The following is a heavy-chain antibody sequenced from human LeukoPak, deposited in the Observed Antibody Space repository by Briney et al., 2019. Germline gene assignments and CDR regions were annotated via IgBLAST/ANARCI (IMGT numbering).Heavy chain of an antibody. D-gene: IGHD4-23*01. CDR3: AKPIDLHTPRHDYGGKRRVNFPWGPYGMDV. CDR1: GFTFSSYA. CDR2: ISGSGGST. Sequence: GGSLRLSCAASGFTFSSYAMSWVRQAPGKGLEWVSAISGSGGSTYYADSVKGRFTISRDNSKNTLYLQMNSLRAEDTAVYYCAKPIDLHTPRHDYGGKRRVNFPWGPYGMDVWGQGTTVTVSS. J-gene: IGHJ6*02. V-gene: IGHV3-23*01.